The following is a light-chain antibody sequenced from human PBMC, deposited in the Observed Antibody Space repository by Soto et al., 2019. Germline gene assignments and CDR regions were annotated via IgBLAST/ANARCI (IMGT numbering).Light chain of an antibody. CDR2: GAS. CDR1: QDIKNY. Sequence: DIQMTQSPSSLSASVGDRVTITCRASQDIKNYLVWFQQKPGRAPQSLISGASTLQSGVPSKFNGSGSGTDFTLTISSLQPEDFATYYCQPSYVYPYTFGQGTKLEIK. CDR3: QPSYVYPYT. J-gene: IGKJ2*01. V-gene: IGKV1-16*02.